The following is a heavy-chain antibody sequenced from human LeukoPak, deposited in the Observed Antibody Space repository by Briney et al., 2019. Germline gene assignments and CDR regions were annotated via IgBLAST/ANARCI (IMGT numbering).Heavy chain of an antibody. D-gene: IGHD1-26*01. CDR1: GFTFDDYA. CDR2: IGGDGGST. Sequence: GGSLRLSCAASGFTFDDYAMHWVRQAPGKGLEWVSLIGGDGGSTYYADSVKGRFTISRDNSKNSLYLQMNSLRTEDTALYYCARSRGGSYIFDYWCQGTLVTVSS. J-gene: IGHJ4*02. CDR3: ARSRGGSYIFDY. V-gene: IGHV3-43*02.